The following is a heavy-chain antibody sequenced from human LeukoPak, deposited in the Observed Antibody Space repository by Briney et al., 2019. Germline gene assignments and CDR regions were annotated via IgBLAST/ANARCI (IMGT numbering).Heavy chain of an antibody. D-gene: IGHD6-13*01. CDR3: AGDRPADSSSWYTYYYYGMDV. Sequence: ASVKVSCKASGYTFTSYYMHWVRQAPGQGLEWMGIINPSGGSTSYAQKFQGRVTMTRDTSTSTVYMELSSLRSEDTAVYYCAGDRPADSSSWYTYYYYGMDVWGQGTTDTVSS. V-gene: IGHV1-46*01. CDR1: GYTFTSYY. J-gene: IGHJ6*02. CDR2: INPSGGST.